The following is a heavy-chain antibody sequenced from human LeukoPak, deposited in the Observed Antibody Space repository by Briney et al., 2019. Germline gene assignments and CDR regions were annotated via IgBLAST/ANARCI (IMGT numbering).Heavy chain of an antibody. D-gene: IGHD3-22*01. CDR2: INHSGST. V-gene: IGHV4-34*01. CDR1: GGSFSGYY. Sequence: HPSETLSLTCAVYGGSFSGYYWSWIRQPPGKGLEWIGEINHSGSTNYNPSLKSRVTISVDTSKNQFSLKLSSVTAADTAIYYCAREGSSGNRYYFDYWGQGTLVTVSS. J-gene: IGHJ4*02. CDR3: AREGSSGNRYYFDY.